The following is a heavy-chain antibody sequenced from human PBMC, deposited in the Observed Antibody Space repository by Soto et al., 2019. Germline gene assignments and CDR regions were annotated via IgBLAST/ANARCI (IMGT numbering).Heavy chain of an antibody. CDR2: IDWDDDK. D-gene: IGHD3-10*01. CDR3: ARIHMVRGNRGYYYGMDV. Sequence: SGPTLVNPTQTLKLTCTFSGFSLSTSGMCVSWIRQPPGKALEWLALIDWDDDKYYSTSLKTRLTISKDTSKNQVVLTMTNMDPVDTATYYCARIHMVRGNRGYYYGMDVWGQGTTVTVSS. CDR1: GFSLSTSGMC. J-gene: IGHJ6*02. V-gene: IGHV2-70*01.